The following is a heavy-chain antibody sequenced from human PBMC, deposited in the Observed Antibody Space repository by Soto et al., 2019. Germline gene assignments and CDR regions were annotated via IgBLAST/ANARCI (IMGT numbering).Heavy chain of an antibody. CDR1: GLTFRTYT. CDR2: IRGFSPYT. CDR3: ARDRGYDAHDYYYNAMDV. D-gene: IGHD3-10*01. J-gene: IGHJ6*02. Sequence: GGSLRLSCISSGLTFRTYTMNWVRQAPGKGLEWVSGIRGFSPYTFYAESVKGRFTISRDNAKNSLYLQMDSLRAEDTAVYYCARDRGYDAHDYYYNAMDVWGQGTTVTVSS. V-gene: IGHV3-21*01.